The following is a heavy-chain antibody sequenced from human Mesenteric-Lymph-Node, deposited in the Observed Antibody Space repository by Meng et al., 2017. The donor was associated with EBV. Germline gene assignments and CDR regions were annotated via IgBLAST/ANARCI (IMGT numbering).Heavy chain of an antibody. J-gene: IGHJ5*02. Sequence: VQSQESGPGRGKPSGTLSLTCAVSGDSISSTNWWSWVRQPPGKGLEWIGETYYSGSTNYNPSLKSRVTILVDKSMNQFSLKLTSVTAADTAVYYCVKDLAVAGTWGQGTLVTVSS. V-gene: IGHV4-4*02. D-gene: IGHD6-19*01. CDR1: GDSISSTNW. CDR3: VKDLAVAGT. CDR2: TYYSGST.